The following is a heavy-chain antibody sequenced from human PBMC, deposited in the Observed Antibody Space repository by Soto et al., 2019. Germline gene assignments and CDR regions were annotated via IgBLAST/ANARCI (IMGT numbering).Heavy chain of an antibody. V-gene: IGHV4-4*02. CDR3: ARTIRQVFDC. CDR1: GGSISNDNW. J-gene: IGHJ4*02. Sequence: QVQLQESGPGLVKPSGTLSLTCVVSGGSISNDNWWSWVRLPPRKGLEWIGEIYHSGSTNYNPSLKSRVTTSVDKAKNQLSLKLSSVTAADRAVYYCARTIRQVFDCWGQGTLVTVSS. CDR2: IYHSGST.